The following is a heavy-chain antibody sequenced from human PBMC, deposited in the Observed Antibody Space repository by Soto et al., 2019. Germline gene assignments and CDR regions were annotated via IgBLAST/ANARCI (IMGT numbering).Heavy chain of an antibody. Sequence: SETLSLTCAVSGGSISSGGYSWSWIRQPPGKGLEWIGYIYHSGYTYYNPSLKSRLTISVDRSKNQFSLNLSSVTAADTAVYYCASLTVYGWYFGYWGQGTLVTASS. J-gene: IGHJ4*02. CDR1: GGSISSGGYS. V-gene: IGHV4-30-2*01. D-gene: IGHD2-8*01. CDR3: ASLTVYGWYFGY. CDR2: IYHSGYT.